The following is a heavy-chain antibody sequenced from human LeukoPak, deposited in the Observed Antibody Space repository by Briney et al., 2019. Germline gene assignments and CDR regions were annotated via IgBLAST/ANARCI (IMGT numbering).Heavy chain of an antibody. V-gene: IGHV4-34*01. J-gene: IGHJ4*02. CDR3: ARAPTWIQLWSFDY. CDR2: INHSGST. Sequence: SETLSLTCTVSGGSISSYYWSWIRQPPGKGLEWIGEINHSGSTNYNPSLKSRVTISVDTSKNQFSLKLSSVTAADTAVYYCARAPTWIQLWSFDYWGQGTLVTVSS. D-gene: IGHD5-18*01. CDR1: GGSISSYY.